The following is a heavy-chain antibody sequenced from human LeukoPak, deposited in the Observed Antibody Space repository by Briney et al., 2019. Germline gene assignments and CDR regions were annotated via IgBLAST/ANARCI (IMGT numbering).Heavy chain of an antibody. CDR2: INPSGGST. CDR3: AREVPYDTSRYYQPFDY. V-gene: IGHV1-46*01. Sequence: ASVKVSCKASGYTFTSYYMHWVRQAPGQGLEWMGIINPSGGSTSYAQKFQGRVTMTRDTPTSTVYMELSSLRSEDTAVYYCAREVPYDTSRYYQPFDYWGQGTLVTVSS. CDR1: GYTFTSYY. D-gene: IGHD3-22*01. J-gene: IGHJ4*02.